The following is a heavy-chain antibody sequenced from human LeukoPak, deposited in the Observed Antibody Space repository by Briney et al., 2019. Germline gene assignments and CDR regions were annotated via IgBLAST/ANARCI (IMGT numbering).Heavy chain of an antibody. CDR2: ISAYNGNT. J-gene: IGHJ5*02. D-gene: IGHD2-2*01. CDR3: ARDEAYCSSTSCQPNWFDP. V-gene: IGHV1-18*01. CDR1: GYTFISYG. Sequence: ASVKVSCKASGYTFISYGISWVRQAPGQGLEWMGWISAYNGNTNYAQKLQGRVTMTTDTSTSTAYMELRSLRSDDTAVYYCARDEAYCSSTSCQPNWFDPWGQGTLVTVSS.